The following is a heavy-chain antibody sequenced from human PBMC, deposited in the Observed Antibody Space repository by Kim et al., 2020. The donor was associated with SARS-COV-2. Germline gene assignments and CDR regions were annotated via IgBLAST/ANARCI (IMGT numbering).Heavy chain of an antibody. D-gene: IGHD6-19*01. J-gene: IGHJ4*02. Sequence: SETLSLTCTVSGYSISSGYYWGWIRQPPGKGLEWIGSIYHSGSTYYNPSLKSRVTISVDTSKNQFSLKLSSVTAADTAVYYCARVLEYEGYSSGWNFDYWGQGTLVTVSS. CDR2: IYHSGST. V-gene: IGHV4-38-2*02. CDR1: GYSISSGYY. CDR3: ARVLEYEGYSSGWNFDY.